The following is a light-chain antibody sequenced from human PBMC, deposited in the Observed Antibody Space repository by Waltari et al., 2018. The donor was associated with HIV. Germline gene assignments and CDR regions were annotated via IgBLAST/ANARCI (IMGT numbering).Light chain of an antibody. Sequence: EIVMTQSQATLSVSPGERATLSCRASQSVSSNLAWYQQKPGQAPRLLIYGASTRATGIPARFSGSGSGTEFTLTISSLQSEDFAVYYCQQYNTWPPRTFGQGTKLEIK. V-gene: IGKV3-15*01. CDR3: QQYNTWPPRT. CDR2: GAS. J-gene: IGKJ2*01. CDR1: QSVSSN.